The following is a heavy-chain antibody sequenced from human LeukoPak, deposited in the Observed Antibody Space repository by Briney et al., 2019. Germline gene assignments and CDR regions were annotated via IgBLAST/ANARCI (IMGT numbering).Heavy chain of an antibody. J-gene: IGHJ4*02. CDR2: ISSSSSYI. D-gene: IGHD4-17*01. CDR3: ARDLSTVTTSWRLDY. CDR1: GFTFSSYS. Sequence: PGGSLRLSCAASGFTFSSYSMNWVRQAPGKGLEWVSSISSSSSYIYYADSVKGRFTISRDNAKNSLYLQMNSLRAEDTAVYYCARDLSTVTTSWRLDYWGRGTLVTVSS. V-gene: IGHV3-21*01.